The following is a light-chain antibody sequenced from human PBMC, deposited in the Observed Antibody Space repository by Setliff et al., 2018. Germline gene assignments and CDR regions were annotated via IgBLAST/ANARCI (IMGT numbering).Light chain of an antibody. V-gene: IGLV2-14*01. CDR2: EVS. Sequence: QSVLTQPASVSGSPGQSITISCTGTSSDVGYYNYVSWYQQHPGKAPKLMIYEVSNRPSGVSNRFSGSKSGSTASLTISGLQAEDEADYYCSSYTSSSTRVFGTGTKVTVL. CDR3: SSYTSSSTRV. J-gene: IGLJ1*01. CDR1: SSDVGYYNY.